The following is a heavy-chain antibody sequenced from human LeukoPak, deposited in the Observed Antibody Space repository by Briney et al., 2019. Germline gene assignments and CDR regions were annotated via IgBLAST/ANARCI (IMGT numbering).Heavy chain of an antibody. D-gene: IGHD1-1*01. V-gene: IGHV1-18*04. CDR2: IGAYNGNT. CDR3: ARDPVQLEPVAASGKILGISFDY. Sequence: ASVKVCCKASGYTFTSYGISWVGQAPGQGLEWMGWIGAYNGNTNYAQKLQGRVTMTTDTSTSTAYMELSSLRSDDTAVYYCARDPVQLEPVAASGKILGISFDYWGQGTLVTVSS. CDR1: GYTFTSYG. J-gene: IGHJ4*02.